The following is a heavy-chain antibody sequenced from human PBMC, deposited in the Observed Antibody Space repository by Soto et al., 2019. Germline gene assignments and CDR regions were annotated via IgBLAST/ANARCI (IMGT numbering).Heavy chain of an antibody. CDR3: TSRYGRAFDY. Sequence: QVQLQESGPGLVKPSETLSLTCTVSGGSISSYYWSWIRQPPVKGLEWIGYIYYIGSTNHNPSLKSRVTRSEDTPNTPLSLSLSTGPAAHTVGYYCTSRYGRAFDYWRPGTLVTVSS. CDR1: GGSISSYY. J-gene: IGHJ4*02. V-gene: IGHV4-59*08. CDR2: IYYIGST. D-gene: IGHD1-1*01.